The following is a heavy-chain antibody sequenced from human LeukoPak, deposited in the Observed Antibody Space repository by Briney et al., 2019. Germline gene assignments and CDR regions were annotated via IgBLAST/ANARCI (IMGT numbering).Heavy chain of an antibody. J-gene: IGHJ5*02. Sequence: PSETLSLTCAVYGGSFSGYYWSWIRQPPGKGLEWIGEINHSGSTNYNPSLKSRVTISVDTSKNQFSLKLSSVTAADTAVYYCARGFGTVVANWFDPWGQGTLVTVSS. CDR3: ARGFGTVVANWFDP. CDR1: GGSFSGYY. V-gene: IGHV4-34*01. D-gene: IGHD2-15*01. CDR2: INHSGST.